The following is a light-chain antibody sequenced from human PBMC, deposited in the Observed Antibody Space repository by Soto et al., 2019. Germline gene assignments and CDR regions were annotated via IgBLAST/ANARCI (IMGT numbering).Light chain of an antibody. V-gene: IGKV3-20*01. Sequence: EIVLTQSPGTLALSLGDGATLSCRASQTVNRNYLAWYHQKPGQPPRLLIYGVSNRATGVPDRFSGGGSGTEFTLTIVSLEPDDFGTYYCQQYIDSPRTFGQGTRGEVK. CDR1: QTVNRNY. CDR2: GVS. J-gene: IGKJ1*01. CDR3: QQYIDSPRT.